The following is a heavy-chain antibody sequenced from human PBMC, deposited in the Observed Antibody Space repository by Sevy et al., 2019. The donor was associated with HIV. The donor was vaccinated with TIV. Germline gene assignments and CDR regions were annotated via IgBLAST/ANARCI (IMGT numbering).Heavy chain of an antibody. CDR1: GFTVSSNY. V-gene: IGHV3-53*01. CDR3: ARTYGDYDDVFDI. J-gene: IGHJ3*02. D-gene: IGHD4-17*01. CDR2: IYSGGDT. Sequence: GGSLRLSCVASGFTVSSNYMSWVRQAPGKGLEWVSIIYSGGDTYYADSMKGRFTISRDNSKNTLYLQMNSLRAEDTAVYYCARTYGDYDDVFDIWGQGTMVTVSS.